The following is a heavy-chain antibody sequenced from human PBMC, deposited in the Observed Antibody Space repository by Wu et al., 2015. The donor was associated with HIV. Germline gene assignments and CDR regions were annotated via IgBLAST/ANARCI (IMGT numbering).Heavy chain of an antibody. CDR2: INPQKGDT. V-gene: IGHV1-2*02. CDR1: GYTFTNYY. Sequence: VQLVQSGAGVKRPGASVKVSCTTSGYTFTNYYTHWVRQAPGQRLEWMGWINPQKGDTNYAQKFHGRVTMTTDTSANTAYMELRSLTSDDTAIYFCVRDAGPVDFDYWGQGTLVTVSS. D-gene: IGHD2-2*01. CDR3: VRDAGPVDFDY. J-gene: IGHJ4*02.